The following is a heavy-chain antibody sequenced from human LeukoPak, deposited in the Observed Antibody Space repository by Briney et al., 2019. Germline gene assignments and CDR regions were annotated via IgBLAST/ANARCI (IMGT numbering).Heavy chain of an antibody. CDR2: IYYSGST. CDR1: GGSISSYY. Sequence: SETLSLTCTVSGGSISSYYWGWIRQPPGKGLEWIGYIYYSGSTNYNPSLKSRVTISVDTSKNQFSLKLSSVTAADTAVYYCARGSPFGSWVPAAPFDYWGQGTLVTVSS. CDR3: ARGSPFGSWVPAAPFDY. V-gene: IGHV4-59*01. D-gene: IGHD2-2*01. J-gene: IGHJ4*02.